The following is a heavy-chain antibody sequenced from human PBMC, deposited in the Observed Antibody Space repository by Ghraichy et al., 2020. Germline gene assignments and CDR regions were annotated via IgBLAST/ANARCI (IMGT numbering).Heavy chain of an antibody. CDR2: INHSGST. J-gene: IGHJ4*02. D-gene: IGHD1-1*01. V-gene: IGHV4-34*01. Sequence: SETLSLTCAVYGGSFSGHFWSWIRQSPGKGLEWIGEINHSGSTNYNPSLKSRVTISVDTSKNQFSLKVSSVTAADTAVYYCARGGNNWNPIDYWGQGTLVTVSS. CDR1: GGSFSGHF. CDR3: ARGGNNWNPIDY.